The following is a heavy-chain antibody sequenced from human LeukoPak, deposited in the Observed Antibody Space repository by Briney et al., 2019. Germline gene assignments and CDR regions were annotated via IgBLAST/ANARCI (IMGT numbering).Heavy chain of an antibody. CDR2: ISADNGNT. CDR1: RYSFSHFD. CDR3: ARDQAAQALHCSGGSCYQGGGNWFDP. D-gene: IGHD2-15*01. J-gene: IGHJ5*02. Sequence: GASVKVSCKASRYSFSHFDIAWVRQAPGQGLEWMGWISADNGNTNYAQKLQGRVTMTTDTSTSTAYMELRSLRSDDTAVYYCARDQAAQALHCSGGSCYQGGGNWFDPWGQGTLVTVSS. V-gene: IGHV1-18*01.